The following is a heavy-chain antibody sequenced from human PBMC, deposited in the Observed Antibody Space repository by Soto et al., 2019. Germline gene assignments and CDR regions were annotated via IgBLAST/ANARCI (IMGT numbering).Heavy chain of an antibody. CDR3: ARAGVGSSGWTSGDYFDY. V-gene: IGHV3-74*01. Sequence: GGSLRLSCAASGVTFSNYWMHWVRQAPGKGLVWVSRINSDGSSTSYADSVKGRFTISRDNAKNTLYLQMNSLRAEDTALYYCARAGVGSSGWTSGDYFDYWGQGTLVTVSS. J-gene: IGHJ4*02. CDR2: INSDGSST. CDR1: GVTFSNYW. D-gene: IGHD6-19*01.